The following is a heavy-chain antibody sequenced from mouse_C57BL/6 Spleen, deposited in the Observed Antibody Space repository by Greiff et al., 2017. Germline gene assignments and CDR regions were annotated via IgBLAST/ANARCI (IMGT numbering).Heavy chain of an antibody. CDR2: IYPGDGDT. J-gene: IGHJ2*01. CDR1: GYAFSSYW. CDR3: ARSRLRSYFDY. V-gene: IGHV1-80*01. D-gene: IGHD1-1*01. Sequence: QVQLQQSGAELVKPGASVKISCKASGYAFSSYWMNCVKQRPGKGLEWIGQIYPGDGDTNYNGKFKGKATLTADKSSSTAYMQLSSLTSEDSAVYFCARSRLRSYFDYWGQGTTLTVSS.